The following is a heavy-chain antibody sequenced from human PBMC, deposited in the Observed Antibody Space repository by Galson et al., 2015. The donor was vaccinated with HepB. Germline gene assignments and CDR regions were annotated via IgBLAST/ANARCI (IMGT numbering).Heavy chain of an antibody. Sequence: SLSLSCAVSGFTLGDYYMSWFRQAPGKGLEWVGSITRKAYGGTTESAASVKVRFTISRDDSKRIAFLQINSLKSEDTAVYYCSRSHYGGDRYHYYGMDVWGQGTAVTVSS. CDR2: ITRKAYGGTT. D-gene: IGHD2-21*02. V-gene: IGHV3-49*03. CDR3: SRSHYGGDRYHYYGMDV. CDR1: GFTLGDYY. J-gene: IGHJ6*02.